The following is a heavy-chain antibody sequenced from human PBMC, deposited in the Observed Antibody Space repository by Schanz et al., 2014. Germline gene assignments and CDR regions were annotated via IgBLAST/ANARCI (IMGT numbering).Heavy chain of an antibody. V-gene: IGHV1-18*01. CDR2: ISAYNGNT. J-gene: IGHJ4*02. Sequence: QVQLVQSEAEVKKPGSSVKVSCKASGGTFSSYTISWVRQAPGQGLEWMGRISAYNGNTNYAQKLQGRVTMTTDTSTSTAYMELRSLRSDDTAVYYCARGSWLSESYYFDYCGQGTLVSVPS. D-gene: IGHD1-26*01. CDR3: ARGSWLSESYYFDY. CDR1: GGTFSSYT.